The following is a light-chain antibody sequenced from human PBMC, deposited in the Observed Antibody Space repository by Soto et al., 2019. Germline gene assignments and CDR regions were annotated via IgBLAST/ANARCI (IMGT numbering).Light chain of an antibody. CDR2: EVS. Sequence: QSVLTQPASVSGSPGQSITISCTGTSSDVGGYNYVSWYQQHPGKAPKLMIYEVSNRPSGVSNRFSGSKSGNTASLTISGLQAEDEADYYCSSDTSSHVVFGGGTKLTVL. CDR1: SSDVGGYNY. CDR3: SSDTSSHVV. J-gene: IGLJ2*01. V-gene: IGLV2-14*01.